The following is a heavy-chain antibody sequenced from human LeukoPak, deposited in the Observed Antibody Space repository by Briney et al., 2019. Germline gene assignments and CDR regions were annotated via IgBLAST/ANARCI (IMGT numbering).Heavy chain of an antibody. Sequence: GGSLRLSCAASGFTFSSYGMHWVRQAPGKGLEWVAAISYDGSNKYYADSVKGRFTISRDNSKNTLYLQMNSLRAEDTAVYYCAKDLLGSSEVSDYWGQGTLVTVSS. D-gene: IGHD3-16*01. J-gene: IGHJ4*02. V-gene: IGHV3-30*18. CDR3: AKDLLGSSEVSDY. CDR2: ISYDGSNK. CDR1: GFTFSSYG.